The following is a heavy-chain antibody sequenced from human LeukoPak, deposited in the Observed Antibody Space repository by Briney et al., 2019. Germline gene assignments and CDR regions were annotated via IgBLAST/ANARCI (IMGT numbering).Heavy chain of an antibody. Sequence: GGSLRLSCAASGFTFSSSSISWVRQAPGKGLEWVSVIYSGGSTYYADSVKGRFTISRDNSKNTLYLQMNSLRAEDTAVYYCARRKYSSGLYYYGMDVWGQGTTVTVSS. D-gene: IGHD6-19*01. CDR2: IYSGGST. CDR3: ARRKYSSGLYYYGMDV. V-gene: IGHV3-53*01. CDR1: GFTFSSSS. J-gene: IGHJ6*02.